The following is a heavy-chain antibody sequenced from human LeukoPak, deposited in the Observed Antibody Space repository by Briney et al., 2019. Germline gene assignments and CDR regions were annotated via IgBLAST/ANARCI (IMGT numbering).Heavy chain of an antibody. CDR3: ARVVDDSRSDYFDY. V-gene: IGHV1-69*04. J-gene: IGHJ4*02. CDR2: IIPILGIA. Sequence: ASVKVSCKSSGGTFSSYAISWVRQAPGQGLEWMGRIIPILGIANYAQKFQGRVTITADKSTSTAYMELSSLRSEDTAVYYCARVVDDSRSDYFDYWGQGTLVTVSS. CDR1: GGTFSSYA. D-gene: IGHD3-22*01.